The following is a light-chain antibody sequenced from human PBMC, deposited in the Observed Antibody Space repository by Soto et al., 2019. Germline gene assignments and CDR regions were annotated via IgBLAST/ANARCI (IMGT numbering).Light chain of an antibody. V-gene: IGKV1-39*01. CDR3: QQSYSSPPT. J-gene: IGKJ1*01. CDR2: AAS. CDR1: QSISNH. Sequence: DIPMTQSPSSLSASLGDRVTITCRASQSISNHLNWYQQKPGKAPKLLIFAASSLQSGVPSRFSGSRSGPDFTLTISSLQPEDFATYYCQQSYSSPPTFGQGTKVDI.